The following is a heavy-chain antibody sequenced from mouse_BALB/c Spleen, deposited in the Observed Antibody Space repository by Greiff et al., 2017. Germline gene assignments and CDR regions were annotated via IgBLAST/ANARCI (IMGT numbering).Heavy chain of an antibody. J-gene: IGHJ2*01. D-gene: IGHD4-1*01. Sequence: EVHLVESGGGLVQPGGSLRLSCATSGFTFTDYYMSWVRQPPGKALEWLGFIRNKANGYTTEYSASVKGRFTISRDNSQSILYLQMNTLRAEDSATYYCARKLGQDYFDYWGQGTTLTVSS. CDR2: IRNKANGYTT. V-gene: IGHV7-3*02. CDR3: ARKLGQDYFDY. CDR1: GFTFTDYY.